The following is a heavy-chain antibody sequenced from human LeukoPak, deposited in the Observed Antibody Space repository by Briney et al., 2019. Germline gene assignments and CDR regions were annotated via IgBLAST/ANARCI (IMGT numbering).Heavy chain of an antibody. V-gene: IGHV3-74*01. J-gene: IGHJ5*02. CDR2: INTDGSST. CDR3: ARDRAVGAINNWFDP. Sequence: PGGSLRLSCAASGFTFSSYWMHWVRQAPGKGLVWVSRINTDGSSTSYADSVKGRFTISRDNAKNSLYLQMNSLRAEDTAVYYCARDRAVGAINNWFDPWGQGTLVTVSS. CDR1: GFTFSSYW. D-gene: IGHD1-26*01.